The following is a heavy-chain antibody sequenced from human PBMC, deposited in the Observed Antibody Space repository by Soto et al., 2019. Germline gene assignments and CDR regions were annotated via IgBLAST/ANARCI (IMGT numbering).Heavy chain of an antibody. CDR3: ASLPEASRRYYYYYGMDV. V-gene: IGHV3-7*01. Sequence: GGSLRLSCAASGFTFSSYWMSWVRQAPGKGLEWVANIKQDGSEKYYVDSVKGRFTISRDNAKNSLYLQMNSLRAEDTAVYYCASLPEASRRYYYYYGMDVWGQGTTVTSP. CDR1: GFTFSSYW. CDR2: IKQDGSEK. J-gene: IGHJ6*02.